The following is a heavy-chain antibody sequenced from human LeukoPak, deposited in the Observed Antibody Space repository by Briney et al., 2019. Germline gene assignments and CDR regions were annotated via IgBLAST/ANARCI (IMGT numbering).Heavy chain of an antibody. CDR1: GFTFSSYG. CDR2: ISYDGSNK. D-gene: IGHD2-15*01. CDR3: AKDGAYCSGGSCYYNWFNP. V-gene: IGHV3-30*18. J-gene: IGHJ5*02. Sequence: PGRSLRLSCVASGFTFSSYGMHWVRQAPGKGLEWVAVISYDGSNKYYADSVKGRFTITRDNSKNTLYLQMNSLRAEDTAVYYCAKDGAYCSGGSCYYNWFNPWGQGTLVTVSS.